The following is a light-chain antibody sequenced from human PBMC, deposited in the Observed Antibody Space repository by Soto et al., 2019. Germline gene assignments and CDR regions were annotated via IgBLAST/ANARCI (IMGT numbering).Light chain of an antibody. CDR2: GAS. CDR1: QSLSSN. CDR3: QQYDSSPKT. V-gene: IGKV3-20*01. Sequence: EIVMTQSPATLSVSPGERATLSCRASQSLSSNLAWYQQKPGQAPRLLIYGASSRATGIPDRFSGSGSGTDFTRTNSRLEPEDFAVYYCQQYDSSPKTFGQGTKVDTK. J-gene: IGKJ1*01.